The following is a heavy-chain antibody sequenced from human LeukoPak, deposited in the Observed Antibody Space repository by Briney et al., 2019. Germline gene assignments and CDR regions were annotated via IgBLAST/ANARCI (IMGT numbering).Heavy chain of an antibody. V-gene: IGHV4-59*01. CDR3: ARGGYLSDAFDI. CDR1: GVSISSYY. CDR2: IYYSGST. J-gene: IGHJ3*02. Sequence: SETLSLTCTVSGVSISSYYRSWIRQPPGKGLEWIGYIYYSGSTNYNPSLKSRVTISVDTSKNQFSLKLSSVTAADTAVYYCARGGYLSDAFDIWGQGTMVTVSS. D-gene: IGHD5-18*01.